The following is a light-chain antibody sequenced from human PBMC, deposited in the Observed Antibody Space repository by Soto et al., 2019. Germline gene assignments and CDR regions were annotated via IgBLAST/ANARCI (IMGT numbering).Light chain of an antibody. J-gene: IGKJ2*01. CDR1: QSVSSSY. V-gene: IGKV3-20*01. CDR3: QQYGSSPRYN. CDR2: GAS. Sequence: EIVLTQSPGTLSLSPVERATLSCRASQSVSSSYLAWYQQKPGQAPRLLIYGASSRATGIPDRFSGSGSGTDFTLTISRLEPEDFAVYYCQQYGSSPRYNFGQGTKLEIK.